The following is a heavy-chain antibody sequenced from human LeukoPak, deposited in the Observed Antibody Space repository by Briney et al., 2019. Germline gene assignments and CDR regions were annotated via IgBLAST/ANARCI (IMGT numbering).Heavy chain of an antibody. CDR3: ARVLDSSSWGLDY. CDR1: GYTFTGYY. D-gene: IGHD6-13*01. J-gene: IGHJ4*02. V-gene: IGHV1-2*04. Sequence: ASVKVSCKASGYTFTGYYMHSVRQAPGQGLEWMGWINPNSGGTNYAQKFQGWVTMTRDTSISTAYMELSRLRSDDTAVYYCARVLDSSSWGLDYWGQGTLVTVSS. CDR2: INPNSGGT.